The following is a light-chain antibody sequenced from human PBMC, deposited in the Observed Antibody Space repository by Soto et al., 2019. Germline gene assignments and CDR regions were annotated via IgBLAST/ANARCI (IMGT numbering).Light chain of an antibody. CDR1: QSVLYSSNNKNY. J-gene: IGKJ1*01. Sequence: DIVMTQSPDSLAVSLGERATINCKSSQSVLYSSNNKNYLVWYQQKPGQPPKLLIYWASTRESGVPDRFSGSGSGTDFTLTISSLQAEDVAVYYCQQYYGTPLTFGQGTKVEIK. CDR2: WAS. CDR3: QQYYGTPLT. V-gene: IGKV4-1*01.